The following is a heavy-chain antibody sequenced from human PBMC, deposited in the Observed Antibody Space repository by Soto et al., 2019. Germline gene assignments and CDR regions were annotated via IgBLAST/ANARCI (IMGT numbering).Heavy chain of an antibody. V-gene: IGHV1-69*06. CDR3: ARESARPDYYYGMDV. CDR1: GGTFSSYA. D-gene: IGHD6-6*01. Sequence: ASVKVSCKASGGTFSSYAISWVRQAPGQGLEWMGGIIPIFGTANYAQKFQGRVTITADKSTSTAYMELSSLRSEDTAVYYCARESARPDYYYGMDVWGQGTTVTVSS. CDR2: IIPIFGTA. J-gene: IGHJ6*02.